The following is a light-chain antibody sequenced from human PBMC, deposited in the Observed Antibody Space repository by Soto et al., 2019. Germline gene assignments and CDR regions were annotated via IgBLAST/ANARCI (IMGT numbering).Light chain of an antibody. CDR3: QQYGTSPQT. CDR1: QSVSRK. CDR2: DTS. V-gene: IGKV3-20*01. J-gene: IGKJ1*01. Sequence: EIVLTQSPGTLSLSPGERATLSCRASQSVSRKLAWYQHKPGQAPRLLIYDTSTRASGVPDRFSGSGSGTEFTLTTSRLEPEDFAVYYCQQYGTSPQTFGQGTKVDIK.